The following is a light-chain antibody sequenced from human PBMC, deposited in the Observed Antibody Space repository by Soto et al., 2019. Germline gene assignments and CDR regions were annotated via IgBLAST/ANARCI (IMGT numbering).Light chain of an antibody. V-gene: IGLV1-47*01. CDR2: RNN. CDR3: AAWDDSLSGKV. Sequence: QSVLTQPPSASATPGQRVTISCSGSSSNIGSNYVYWYQQPPGTAPKLLIYRNNQRPSGVPDRFSGSKSGTSASLAISGLRAEDEADYYCAAWDDSLSGKVFGGGTQLTVL. J-gene: IGLJ2*01. CDR1: SSNIGSNY.